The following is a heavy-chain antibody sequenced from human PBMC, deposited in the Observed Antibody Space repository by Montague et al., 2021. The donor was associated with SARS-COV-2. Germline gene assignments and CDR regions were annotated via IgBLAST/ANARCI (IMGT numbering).Heavy chain of an antibody. CDR1: GGSISSSNW. CDR3: ARDSSGWSRFDY. Sequence: SETLSLTCAVSGGSISSSNWWSWVRQPPGKGLEWIGEFYHSGSTNYNPSLKSRVTISVDKSKNQFSLKLSSVTAADTAVYYCARDSSGWSRFDYWGQGTLVTVSS. D-gene: IGHD6-19*01. J-gene: IGHJ4*02. V-gene: IGHV4-4*02. CDR2: FYHSGST.